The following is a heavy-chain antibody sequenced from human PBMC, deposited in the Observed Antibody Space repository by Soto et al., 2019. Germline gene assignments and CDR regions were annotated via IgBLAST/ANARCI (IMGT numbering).Heavy chain of an antibody. J-gene: IGHJ6*02. CDR1: GFTFTSSA. D-gene: IGHD1-26*01. CDR3: ARFRVLGSYYHPRYYYYGMDV. V-gene: IGHV1-58*02. Sequence: SVKVSCKASGFTFTSSAMQWVRQARGQRLEWIGWIVVGSGNTNYAQKFQERVTITRDISASTAYMELSSLRSEDTAVYYCARFRVLGSYYHPRYYYYGMDVWGQGTTVTVSS. CDR2: IVVGSGNT.